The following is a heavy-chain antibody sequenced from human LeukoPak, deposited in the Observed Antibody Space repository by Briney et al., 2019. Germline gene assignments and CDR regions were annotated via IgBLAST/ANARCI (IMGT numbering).Heavy chain of an antibody. CDR2: INYSGVT. D-gene: IGHD2-15*01. CDR3: AIYSSSSGRIDP. J-gene: IGHJ5*02. V-gene: IGHV4-39*02. Sequence: SETLSLTCTVSSGSITSSVYYCSWIRQPPGKGLEWIAGINYSGVTHYNPSLKSRVTTSVDTSKNHFSLNLSSVTAADTAVYYCAIYSSSSGRIDPWGQGTLVTVSS. CDR1: SGSITSSVYY.